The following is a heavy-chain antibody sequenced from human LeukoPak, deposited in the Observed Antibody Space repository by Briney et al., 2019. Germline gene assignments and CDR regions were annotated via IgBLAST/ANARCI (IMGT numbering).Heavy chain of an antibody. CDR3: ARETAELGRSFDY. D-gene: IGHD6-6*01. Sequence: SQTLSLTCTVSGDSISSYYWSWIRQPAGKGLEWIGRIHTSGSTNHNPSLTSRVTMSVDTSKNQFSLKLTSVTAADTAVYYCARETAELGRSFDYWGQGAQVTVSS. CDR1: GDSISSYY. J-gene: IGHJ4*02. CDR2: IHTSGST. V-gene: IGHV4-4*07.